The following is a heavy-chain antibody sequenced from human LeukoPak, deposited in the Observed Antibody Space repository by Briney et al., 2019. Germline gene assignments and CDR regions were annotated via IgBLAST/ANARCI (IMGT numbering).Heavy chain of an antibody. D-gene: IGHD3-22*01. CDR3: ARVNYYDSSGYLNYGMDV. V-gene: IGHV4-59*01. CDR2: IYYSGST. CDR1: GGSISSYY. J-gene: IGHJ6*02. Sequence: SETLSLTCTVSGGSISSYYWSWIRQPPGKGLEWIGYIYYSGSTNYNPSLKSRVTISVDTSKNQFSLKLSSVTAADTAAYYCARVNYYDSSGYLNYGMDVWGQGTTVTVSS.